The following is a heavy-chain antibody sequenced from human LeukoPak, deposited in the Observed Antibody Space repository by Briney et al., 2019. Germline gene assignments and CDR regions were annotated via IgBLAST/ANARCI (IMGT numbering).Heavy chain of an antibody. V-gene: IGHV3-30*18. D-gene: IGHD3-10*01. CDR1: GFTFSSYG. J-gene: IGHJ4*02. CDR3: AKGPGYLDY. CDR2: ISYDGSNK. Sequence: PGGSLRLSCAASGFTFSSYGMHWVRQAPGKGLEWVAVISYDGSNKYYADSVKGRFTISRDNSKNTLYLQMNSLRAEDTAVYYCAKGPGYLDYWGQGTLVTVSS.